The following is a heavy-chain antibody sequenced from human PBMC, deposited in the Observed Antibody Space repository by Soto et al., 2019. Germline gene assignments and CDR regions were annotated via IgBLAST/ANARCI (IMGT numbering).Heavy chain of an antibody. CDR2: IYYSGGT. CDR3: ARGRKGYGPVEPYYFDY. J-gene: IGHJ4*02. Sequence: SETLFLTCTVSGGSISSYYWSWIRQPPGKGLEWIGYIYYSGGTNYNPSLKSRVTISVDTSKNQFFLTLSSVTAADTAVYYCARGRKGYGPVEPYYFDYWGQGTLVTVSA. V-gene: IGHV4-59*08. CDR1: GGSISSYY. D-gene: IGHD1-1*01.